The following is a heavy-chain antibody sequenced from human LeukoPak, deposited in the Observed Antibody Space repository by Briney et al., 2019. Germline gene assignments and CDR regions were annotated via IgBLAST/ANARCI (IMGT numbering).Heavy chain of an antibody. Sequence: PGGSLRLSCAASGFTVSSNYMSWVRQAPGKGLEWVSVIYSGGSTYYADSVKGRFTISRDNSKNTLYLQMNSLRAEDTAVYYCARLYYGSGKLLYYYYHMDVWGKGTTVTISS. D-gene: IGHD3-10*01. V-gene: IGHV3-66*04. CDR2: IYSGGST. CDR3: ARLYYGSGKLLYYYYHMDV. CDR1: GFTVSSNY. J-gene: IGHJ6*03.